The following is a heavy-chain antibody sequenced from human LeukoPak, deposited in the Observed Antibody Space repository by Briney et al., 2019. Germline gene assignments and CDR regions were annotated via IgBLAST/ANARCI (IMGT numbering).Heavy chain of an antibody. CDR2: MFYSGSRT. CDR3: ARLQYANGWYDY. D-gene: IGHD6-19*01. CDR1: GSSISSHY. V-gene: IGHV4-59*08. J-gene: IGHJ4*02. Sequence: SETLSLTCVASGSSISSHYMTWIRQTPGKGLEWVAYMFYSGSRTNYKDSLKSRFTISTDNSKNQFSPSQNPVTGADTAVYYCARLQYANGWYDYWAEGTLDSVSS.